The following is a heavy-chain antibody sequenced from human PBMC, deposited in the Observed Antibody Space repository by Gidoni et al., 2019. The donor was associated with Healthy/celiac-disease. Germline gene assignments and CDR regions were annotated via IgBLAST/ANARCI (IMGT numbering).Heavy chain of an antibody. Sequence: EGQLVESGGGLVKPGGSLRRLCSAPGFPFSSYAMHWVRQAPGKGLEYVSAISSNGGSTYYADSVKGRFTISRDNSKNTLYLQLSSLRAEDAAVYYCVKSIAAADQGGYYYFDYWGQGTLVTVSS. V-gene: IGHV3-64D*06. CDR1: GFPFSSYA. CDR2: ISSNGGST. CDR3: VKSIAAADQGGYYYFDY. J-gene: IGHJ4*02. D-gene: IGHD6-13*01.